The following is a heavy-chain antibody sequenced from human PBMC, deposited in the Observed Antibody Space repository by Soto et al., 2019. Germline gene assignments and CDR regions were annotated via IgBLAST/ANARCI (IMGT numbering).Heavy chain of an antibody. Sequence: PGGSLRLSCAASGFTFSSYGMHWVRQAPGKGLEWVAVIWYDGSNKYYADSVKGRFTISRDNSKNTLYLQMNSLRAEDTAVYYCARDAILTPPPPDAFDIWGQGTMVTVSS. D-gene: IGHD7-27*01. V-gene: IGHV3-33*01. J-gene: IGHJ3*02. CDR3: ARDAILTPPPPDAFDI. CDR2: IWYDGSNK. CDR1: GFTFSSYG.